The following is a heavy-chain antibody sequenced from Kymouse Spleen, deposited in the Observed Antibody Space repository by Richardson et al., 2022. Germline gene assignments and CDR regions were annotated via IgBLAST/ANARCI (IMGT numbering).Heavy chain of an antibody. CDR3: AREDYSNYYYYYGMDV. J-gene: IGHJ6*02. Sequence: EVQLVESGGGLVQPGGSLRLSCAASGFTFSSYWMHWVRQAPGKGLVWVSRINSDGSSTSYADSVKGRFTISRDNAKNTLYLQMNSLRAEDTAVYYCAREDYSNYYYYYGMDVWGQGTTVTVSS. D-gene: IGHD4-11,IGHD4-11*01. CDR1: GFTFSSYW. V-gene: IGHV3-74*01. CDR2: INSDGSST.